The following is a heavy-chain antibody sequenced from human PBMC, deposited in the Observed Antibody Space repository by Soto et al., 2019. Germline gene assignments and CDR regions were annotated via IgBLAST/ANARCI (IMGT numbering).Heavy chain of an antibody. V-gene: IGHV3-66*01. D-gene: IGHD2-15*01. CDR1: GFTVSSNY. Sequence: EVQLVESGGGLVRPGGSLRLSCAASGFTVSSNYMSWVRQAPGKGLEWVSVIYSGGSTYYADSVKGRFTFSRDNSKNTLYLQMKSLRVEDTAVYYCARDCSGGSCYPGDYWGQGTLVTVSS. J-gene: IGHJ4*02. CDR2: IYSGGST. CDR3: ARDCSGGSCYPGDY.